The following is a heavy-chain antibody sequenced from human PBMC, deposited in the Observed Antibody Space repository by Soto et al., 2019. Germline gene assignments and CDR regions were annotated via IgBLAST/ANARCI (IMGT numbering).Heavy chain of an antibody. V-gene: IGHV1-18*01. CDR3: AREMAGLGGEYDY. D-gene: IGHD3-16*01. J-gene: IGHJ4*02. CDR1: GYTFTKYG. CDR2: ISGSSDNA. Sequence: QVQLVQSGAEVKNPGASVKVSCKTSGYTFTKYGVGWVRQAPGQGLEWMGWISGSSDNANYAEKVQSKITLTTDTSTSTAYIELRSLRSDDTAVYYCAREMAGLGGEYDYWGQGTLVTVSS.